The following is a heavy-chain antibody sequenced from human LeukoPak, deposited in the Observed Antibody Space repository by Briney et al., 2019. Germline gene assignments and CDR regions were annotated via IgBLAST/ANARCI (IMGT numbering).Heavy chain of an antibody. CDR3: ARGVVYDILTGYRYYYYGMDV. J-gene: IGHJ6*02. D-gene: IGHD3-9*01. CDR2: IYDSGST. Sequence: NPSETLSLTCTVSGGSISSSSYYWGWIRQPPGKGLEWIGSIYDSGSTYYKSSLKSRVIISVDRSKNQFSLKLSSVTAADTAVYYCARGVVYDILTGYRYYYYGMDVWGQGTTVTVSS. CDR1: GGSISSSSYY. V-gene: IGHV4-39*07.